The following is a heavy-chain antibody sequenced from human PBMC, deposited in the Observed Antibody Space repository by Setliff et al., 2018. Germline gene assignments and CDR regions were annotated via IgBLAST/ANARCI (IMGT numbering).Heavy chain of an antibody. CDR2: FDPEDGET. D-gene: IGHD3-10*01. CDR3: ATDGVITMVRGVIITESLFDFDY. CDR1: GFTLTSYP. V-gene: IGHV1-24*01. J-gene: IGHJ4*02. Sequence: ASVKVSCKASGFTLTSYPIHWVRQAPGQRLEWMGGFDPEDGETIYAQKFQGRVTMTEDTSTDTAYMELSSLRSEDTAVYYCATDGVITMVRGVIITESLFDFDYWGQGTLVTVSS.